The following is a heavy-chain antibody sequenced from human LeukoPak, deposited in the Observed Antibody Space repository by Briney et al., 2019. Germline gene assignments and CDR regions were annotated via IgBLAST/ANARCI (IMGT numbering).Heavy chain of an antibody. CDR3: ATSRGSGSYYYGMDV. D-gene: IGHD3-10*01. CDR1: GYSFTSYW. J-gene: IGHJ6*02. Sequence: PGESLKISCKGSGYSFTSYWIGWVREMPGKGLEWMGIIYPGDSDTRYSPSFQGQVTISADKSISTAYLQWSSLKASDTAMYYCATSRGSGSYYYGMDVWGQGTTVTVSS. V-gene: IGHV5-51*01. CDR2: IYPGDSDT.